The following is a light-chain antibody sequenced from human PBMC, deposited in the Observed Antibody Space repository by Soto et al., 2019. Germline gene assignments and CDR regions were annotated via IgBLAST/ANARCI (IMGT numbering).Light chain of an antibody. CDR2: KAY. Sequence: DIQMTQSPSTLSASVGDRVTITCRASQSINNWLAWYQQKPGKAPKLLIYKAYNLDIGVPSRFSGSGSGTEFTLTISSLQPDDFATYYSQQYDTYWTFGQGTKVEIK. CDR1: QSINNW. V-gene: IGKV1-5*03. J-gene: IGKJ1*01. CDR3: QQYDTYWT.